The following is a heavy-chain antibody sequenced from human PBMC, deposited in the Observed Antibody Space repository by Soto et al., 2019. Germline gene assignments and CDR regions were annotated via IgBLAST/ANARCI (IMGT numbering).Heavy chain of an antibody. D-gene: IGHD3-3*01. V-gene: IGHV4-31*03. CDR2: IYFSGST. CDR1: GASISSTSHY. J-gene: IGHJ5*02. CDR3: ATRITVFGLLIPPFDP. Sequence: SETLSLTCSVSGASISSTSHYWNWIRQHPGKGLEWIGYIYFSGSTSYRPSHRSRVTMLVDTSKNQFSLRLSSVTAADTAIYYCATRITVFGLLIPPFDPWGQGTQVTVSS.